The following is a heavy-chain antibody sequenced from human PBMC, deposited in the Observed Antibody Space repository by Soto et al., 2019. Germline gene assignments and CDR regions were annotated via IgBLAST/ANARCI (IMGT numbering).Heavy chain of an antibody. V-gene: IGHV4-31*03. CDR1: GGSISSGGYY. D-gene: IGHD2-2*01. CDR3: AREGCSSPSCYFDY. J-gene: IGHJ4*02. Sequence: TLALTCTVSGGSISSGGYYWSWIRQHPGKGLEWIGYIYYSGSTYYNPSLKSRVTIPVDTSKNQFSLKLRSVTAADTTVYYCAREGCSSPSCYFDYWGQGTLVTVSS. CDR2: IYYSGST.